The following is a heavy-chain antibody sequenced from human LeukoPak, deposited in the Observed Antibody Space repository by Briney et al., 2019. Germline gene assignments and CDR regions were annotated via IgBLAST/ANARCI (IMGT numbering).Heavy chain of an antibody. J-gene: IGHJ4*02. CDR1: GGSISSSDYY. Sequence: SETLSLTFTVSGGSISSSDYYWAWIRQPPGKGLEWIGSIYYSGTTYYTPSLKSRVTISVDTSKNQFSLRLSSVTAADTAVYYCARDSPYSSVLSRGGFDYWGQGTLVTVSS. V-gene: IGHV4-39*07. CDR2: IYYSGTT. CDR3: ARDSPYSSVLSRGGFDY. D-gene: IGHD3-22*01.